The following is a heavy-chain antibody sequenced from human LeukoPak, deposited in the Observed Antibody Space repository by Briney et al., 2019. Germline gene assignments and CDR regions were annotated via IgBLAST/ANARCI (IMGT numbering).Heavy chain of an antibody. CDR3: ARDKMADY. D-gene: IGHD2-8*01. CDR1: GYTFTSYA. CDR2: INTNTGNP. J-gene: IGHJ4*02. Sequence: ASVKVSCKASGYTFTSYAMNWVRQAPGQGLGWMGWINTNTGNPTDAQGFTGRVVFSLDTSVSTACLQICSLKAEDTAVYCCARDKMADYWGQGTLVTVSS. V-gene: IGHV7-4-1*01.